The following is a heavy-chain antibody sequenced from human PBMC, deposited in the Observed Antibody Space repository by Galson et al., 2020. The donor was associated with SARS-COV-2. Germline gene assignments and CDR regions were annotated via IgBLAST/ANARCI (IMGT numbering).Heavy chain of an antibody. V-gene: IGHV3-30*04. D-gene: IGHD1-26*01. CDR2: ISYDGSNK. Sequence: GGSLRLSCAASGFTFSSYAMHRVRQAPGKGLEWVAVISYDGSNKYYADSVKGRFTISRDNSKNTLYLQMNSLRAEDTAVYYCARSASGSYLYCFDYWGQGTLVTVSS. CDR3: ARSASGSYLYCFDY. J-gene: IGHJ4*02. CDR1: GFTFSSYA.